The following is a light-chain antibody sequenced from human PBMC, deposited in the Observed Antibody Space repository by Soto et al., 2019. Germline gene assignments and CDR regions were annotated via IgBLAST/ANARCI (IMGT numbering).Light chain of an antibody. CDR2: DAS. CDR1: QDISSY. V-gene: IGKV1-33*01. J-gene: IGKJ4*01. Sequence: EIQMTQSPSSLSVSVGDKVTITCQASQDISSYINWYQQKPGKAPKLLIYDASNLETGVPSRFSGSGSGTDFTFTISSLQPEDIATYYCQQYDNPSLTFGGGTKVEIK. CDR3: QQYDNPSLT.